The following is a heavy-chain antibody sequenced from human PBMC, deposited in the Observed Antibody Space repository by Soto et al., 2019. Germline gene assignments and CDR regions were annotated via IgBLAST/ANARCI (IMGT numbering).Heavy chain of an antibody. J-gene: IGHJ4*02. CDR1: GGSFSGYY. CDR3: ARGNYYDSSGYGR. D-gene: IGHD3-22*01. CDR2: INHSGST. Sequence: SETLSLTCAGYGGSFSGYYWSWIRQPPGKGLEWIGEINHSGSTNYNPSLKSRVTISVDTSKKQFSLKLSSVTAADTAVYYCARGNYYDSSGYGRWGKGTLVTVSS. V-gene: IGHV4-34*01.